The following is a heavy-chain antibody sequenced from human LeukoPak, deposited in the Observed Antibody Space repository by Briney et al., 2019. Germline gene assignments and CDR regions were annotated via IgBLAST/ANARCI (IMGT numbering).Heavy chain of an antibody. Sequence: GGSLRLSCAASGFTFSSYAMHWVRQAPGKGLEWVAVLSYDGSNKYYADSVKGRFTISRDNSKNTLYLQMNSLRAEDTAVYYCAKDYGGNWWTPFDYWGQGTLVTVSS. V-gene: IGHV3-30-3*01. J-gene: IGHJ4*02. CDR1: GFTFSSYA. CDR2: LSYDGSNK. D-gene: IGHD4-23*01. CDR3: AKDYGGNWWTPFDY.